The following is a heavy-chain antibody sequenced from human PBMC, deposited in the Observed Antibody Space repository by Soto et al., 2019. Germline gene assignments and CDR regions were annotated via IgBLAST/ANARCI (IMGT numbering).Heavy chain of an antibody. D-gene: IGHD3-22*01. CDR2: ISAYNGNT. CDR1: GYTFTSYG. Sequence: QVQLVQSGAEVKKPGASVKVSCKASGYTFTSYGISWVRQAPGQGLEWMGWISAYNGNTNYAQKLHGRVGMTPNTSTSAAYMELRRLRCVDTAVYYCARGGMVVVVPRGHNWFDPWGQGTLVTVSS. V-gene: IGHV1-18*01. CDR3: ARGGMVVVVPRGHNWFDP. J-gene: IGHJ5*02.